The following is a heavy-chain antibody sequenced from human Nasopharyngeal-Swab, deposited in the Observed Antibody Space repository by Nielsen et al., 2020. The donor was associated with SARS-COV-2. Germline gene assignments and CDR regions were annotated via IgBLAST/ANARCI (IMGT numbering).Heavy chain of an antibody. D-gene: IGHD4-17*01. J-gene: IGHJ4*02. CDR2: IYYSGST. Sequence: SETLSLTCTVSGGSISSSSYYWGWIRQPPGKGLEWIGSIYYSGSTYYNPSLKSRVTISVDTSKNQFSLKLSSVTAADTAVYFCASTTRYRFDYWGQGTLVTVSS. CDR3: ASTTRYRFDY. CDR1: GGSISSSSYY. V-gene: IGHV4-39*07.